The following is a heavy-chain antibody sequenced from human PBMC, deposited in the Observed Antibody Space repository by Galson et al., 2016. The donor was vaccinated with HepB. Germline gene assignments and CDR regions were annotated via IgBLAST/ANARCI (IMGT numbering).Heavy chain of an antibody. Sequence: SVKVSCKASGYTFTSYGISWVRQAPGQGLEWLGWISAYNGNTKYSQKPQGRGTMTTDASTSAAYMELRSLRSDDTVVYYCAREASSGRYGADYWGQGTLVTVSS. J-gene: IGHJ4*02. CDR1: GYTFTSYG. V-gene: IGHV1-18*04. D-gene: IGHD6-19*01. CDR3: AREASSGRYGADY. CDR2: ISAYNGNT.